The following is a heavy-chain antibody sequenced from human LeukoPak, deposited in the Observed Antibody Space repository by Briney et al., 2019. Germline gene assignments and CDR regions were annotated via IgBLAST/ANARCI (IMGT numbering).Heavy chain of an antibody. J-gene: IGHJ3*02. CDR1: GFTFSNAW. V-gene: IGHV3-15*01. CDR2: IKSKTDGGTT. D-gene: IGHD3-22*01. Sequence: PGGSLRLSCAASGFTFSNAWMSWVRQAPGKGLEWVGRIKSKTDGGTTDYAAPVKGRFTISRDDSKNTLYLQMNSLKTEDTAVYYCTTDRTREYYYDSSGYYYVAFDIWDQGTMVTVSS. CDR3: TTDRTREYYYDSSGYYYVAFDI.